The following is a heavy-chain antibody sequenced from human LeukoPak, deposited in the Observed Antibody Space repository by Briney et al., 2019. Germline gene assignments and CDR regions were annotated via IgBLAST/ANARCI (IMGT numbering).Heavy chain of an antibody. D-gene: IGHD3-22*01. J-gene: IGHJ4*02. CDR2: IYSGGST. Sequence: PGGSLRLSCAASGFTVSSNYMSWVRQAPGKGLEWVSVIYSGGSTYYADSVKGRFTISRDNSRNTLYLHMNSLRADDTAIYYCAKDRTTMTNYFDYWGQGTLVTVSS. CDR1: GFTVSSNY. CDR3: AKDRTTMTNYFDY. V-gene: IGHV3-53*01.